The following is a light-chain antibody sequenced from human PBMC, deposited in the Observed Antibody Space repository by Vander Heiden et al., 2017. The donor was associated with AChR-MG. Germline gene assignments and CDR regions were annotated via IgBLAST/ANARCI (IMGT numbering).Light chain of an antibody. Sequence: DPVTITCRASQSISNFLNWYQQKPGKAPKLLIYATSSLQSGVPSRFSGSGSGTDFTLTISSLQPEDFATYYCQQSDNTPQEIGPGTKVD. CDR2: ATS. CDR1: QSISNF. CDR3: QQSDNTPQE. J-gene: IGKJ3*01. V-gene: IGKV1-39*01.